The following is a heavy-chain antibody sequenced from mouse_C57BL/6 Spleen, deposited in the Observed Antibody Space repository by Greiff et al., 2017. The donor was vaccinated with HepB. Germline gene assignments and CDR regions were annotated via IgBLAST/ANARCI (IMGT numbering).Heavy chain of an antibody. V-gene: IGHV1-81*01. CDR2: IYPRSGNT. J-gene: IGHJ4*01. CDR3: AKYSIYAMDY. D-gene: IGHD2-5*01. CDR1: GYTFTSYG. Sequence: QVQLQQSGAELARPGASVKLSCKASGYTFTSYGISWVKQRTGQGLEWIGEIYPRSGNTYYNEKFKGKATLTADKSSSTADMELRSLTSEDSAVYFCAKYSIYAMDYWGQGTSVTVSS.